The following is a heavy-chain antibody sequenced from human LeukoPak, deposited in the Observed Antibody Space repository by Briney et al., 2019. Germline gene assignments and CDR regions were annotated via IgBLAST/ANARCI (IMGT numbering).Heavy chain of an antibody. D-gene: IGHD2/OR15-2a*01. CDR2: ISYDGSNK. CDR1: GFTFSSYG. Sequence: TGGSLRLSCAASGFTFSSYGMHWVRQAPGKGLEWVAVISYDGSNKYYADSAKGRFTISRDNSKNTLYLQMNSLRAEDTAVYYCAKDRRQYYYFDYWGQGTLVTVSS. V-gene: IGHV3-30*18. CDR3: AKDRRQYYYFDY. J-gene: IGHJ4*02.